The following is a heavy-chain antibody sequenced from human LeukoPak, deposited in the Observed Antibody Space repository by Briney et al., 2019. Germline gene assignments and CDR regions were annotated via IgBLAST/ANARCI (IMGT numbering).Heavy chain of an antibody. CDR3: ARGHSPAYYAPFDY. Sequence: ALVKVSCKVSGGIFSIYVISWVRQAPGQGLEWMGGIIPVFGTPNYAQKFRGRVTITTDESTSTAHMEMSSLRSEDTAVYYCARGHSPAYYAPFDYWGQGTLVTVSS. V-gene: IGHV1-69*05. CDR1: GGIFSIYV. J-gene: IGHJ4*02. D-gene: IGHD3-22*01. CDR2: IIPVFGTP.